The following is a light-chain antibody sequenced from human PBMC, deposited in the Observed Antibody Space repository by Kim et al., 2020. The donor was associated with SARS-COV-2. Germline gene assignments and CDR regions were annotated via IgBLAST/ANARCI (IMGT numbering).Light chain of an antibody. CDR3: AAWDDSLSESL. CDR2: RNS. Sequence: GQRVTSSCSGSSSNIGINYVYWYQQLPGTAPKLLIYRNSQRPSGVPDRFSGSKSGTSASLAISGLRSEDEADYYCAAWDDSLSESLFGGGTQLTVL. J-gene: IGLJ3*02. V-gene: IGLV1-47*01. CDR1: SSNIGINY.